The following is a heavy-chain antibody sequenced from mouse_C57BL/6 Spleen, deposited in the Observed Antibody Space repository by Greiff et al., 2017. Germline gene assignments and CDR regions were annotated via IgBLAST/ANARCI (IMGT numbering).Heavy chain of an antibody. J-gene: IGHJ3*01. CDR3: ARSGLGQAWLAY. D-gene: IGHD4-1*01. V-gene: IGHV1-26*01. Sequence: VQLQQSGPELVKPGASVKISCKASGYTFTDYYMNWVKQSHGKSLEWIGDINPNNGGTSYNQKFKGKATLTVDKSSSTAYMERRSLTSEDSAVYYCARSGLGQAWLAYWGQGTLVTVSA. CDR1: GYTFTDYY. CDR2: INPNNGGT.